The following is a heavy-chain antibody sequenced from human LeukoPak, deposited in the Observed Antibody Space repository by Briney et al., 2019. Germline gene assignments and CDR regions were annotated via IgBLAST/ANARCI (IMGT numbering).Heavy chain of an antibody. D-gene: IGHD3-10*01. CDR2: FYYSGST. V-gene: IGHV4-39*01. CDR1: GGSISSSNYY. Sequence: SETLSLTCSVSGGSISSSNYYWGWVRQPPGKGLEWIGSFYYSGSTYYNPSLKSRVTISADTSKNQFSLKVRSVTAADTAVYYCANRGNYGYFDYWGQGTLVTVSS. J-gene: IGHJ4*02. CDR3: ANRGNYGYFDY.